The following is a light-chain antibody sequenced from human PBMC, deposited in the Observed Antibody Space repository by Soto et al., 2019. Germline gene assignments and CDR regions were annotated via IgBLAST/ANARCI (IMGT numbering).Light chain of an antibody. CDR1: SSDVGSYNL. CDR3: CSYAGSSTFV. V-gene: IGLV2-23*02. Sequence: QSALTQPASVSGSPGQSITISCTGTSSDVGSYNLVSWYQQHPGKAPKLMIYEVSKWHSGVSNRSSGSKSGNTASLTISGLQADDEADYNCCSYAGSSTFVFGTGTKVTVL. J-gene: IGLJ1*01. CDR2: EVS.